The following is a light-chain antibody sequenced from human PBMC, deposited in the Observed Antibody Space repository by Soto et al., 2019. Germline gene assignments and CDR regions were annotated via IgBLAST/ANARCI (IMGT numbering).Light chain of an antibody. CDR3: EQRSTWPT. V-gene: IGKV3-11*01. CDR1: QSVTSN. J-gene: IGKJ5*01. Sequence: IVMTQSPATLSVSPGERATLSCRASQSVTSNLAWYQQKPGQAPRLLIYDASVRATGTPARFSGSGSGTAFTLTISSLEPEDFALYYCEQRSTWPTFGQGTRLEIK. CDR2: DAS.